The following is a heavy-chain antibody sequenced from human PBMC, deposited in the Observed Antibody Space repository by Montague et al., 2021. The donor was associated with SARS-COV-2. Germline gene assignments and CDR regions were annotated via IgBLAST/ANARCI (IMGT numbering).Heavy chain of an antibody. CDR1: GGSISSSDYY. D-gene: IGHD2-21*01. CDR3: ARHRGEHEFDP. CDR2: IYYTGRT. Sequence: SETLSLTCTVSGGSISSSDYYWGWIRQPPGKELEWIGSIYYTGRTYYKPSLKSRVTMSVDTSKNQFSLKLNSVTVADTALYYCARHRGEHEFDPWGQGTLVSVSS. V-gene: IGHV4-39*01. J-gene: IGHJ5*02.